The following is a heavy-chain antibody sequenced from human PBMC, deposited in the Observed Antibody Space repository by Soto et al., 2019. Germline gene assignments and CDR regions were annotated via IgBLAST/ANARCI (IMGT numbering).Heavy chain of an antibody. V-gene: IGHV6-1*01. D-gene: IGHD6-19*01. CDR2: SYYRSKWYN. CDR1: GDSVSSNSAA. J-gene: IGHJ6*02. CDR3: ARDSSGWYSPRKNYGRDV. Sequence: QVQLQQSGPGLVKPSQTLSLTCAISGDSVSSNSAAWNWIRQSPSRGLEWLGRSYYRSKWYNDYAVSVKSRITIHPDTSKNQFSLQLNSVSPEDTAVYYCARDSSGWYSPRKNYGRDVWGQGTTVTVSS.